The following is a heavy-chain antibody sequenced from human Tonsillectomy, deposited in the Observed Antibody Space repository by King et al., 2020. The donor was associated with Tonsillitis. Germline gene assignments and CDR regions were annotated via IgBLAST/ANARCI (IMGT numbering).Heavy chain of an antibody. D-gene: IGHD3-9*01. CDR3: ARAYYDTLTGYLSYYMDV. V-gene: IGHV3-7*03. Sequence: VQLVESGGGLVQPGGSLRLSCAASGFTFSSYWMTWVRQAPGKGLEWVANIKEDGSEIYYVDSVKGRFTISRDNAKNSLYLQMNSLRVEDTAVYYCARAYYDTLTGYLSYYMDVWDKGTTVTVSS. J-gene: IGHJ6*03. CDR1: GFTFSSYW. CDR2: IKEDGSEI.